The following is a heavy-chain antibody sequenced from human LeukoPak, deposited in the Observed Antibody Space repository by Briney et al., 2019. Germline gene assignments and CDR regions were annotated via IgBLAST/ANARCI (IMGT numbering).Heavy chain of an antibody. CDR3: ARIRDGYNDAYDI. CDR2: MNPNSGNT. CDR1: GYTFTSYD. J-gene: IGHJ3*02. Sequence: ASVKVSCKASGYTFTSYDINWVRQATGQGLEWMGWMNPNSGNTGYAQKFQGRVTMTRDTSASTVYMELSSLRSEDTAIYYCARIRDGYNDAYDIWGQGTVVTVPS. V-gene: IGHV1-8*01. D-gene: IGHD5-24*01.